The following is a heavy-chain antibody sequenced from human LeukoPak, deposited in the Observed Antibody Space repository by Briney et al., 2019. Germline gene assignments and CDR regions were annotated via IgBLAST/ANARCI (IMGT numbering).Heavy chain of an antibody. V-gene: IGHV4-39*01. Sequence: SETLSLTCTVSGGSISSSSYYWGWIRQPPGKGLEWIGSIYYSGSTYYNPSLKSRVTISVDTSKNRFSLKLSSVTAADTAVYYCARPIAAAGDVWFDPWGQGTLVTVSS. D-gene: IGHD6-13*01. J-gene: IGHJ5*02. CDR1: GGSISSSSYY. CDR3: ARPIAAAGDVWFDP. CDR2: IYYSGST.